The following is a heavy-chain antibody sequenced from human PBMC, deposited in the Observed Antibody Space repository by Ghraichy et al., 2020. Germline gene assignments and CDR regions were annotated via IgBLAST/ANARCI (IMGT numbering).Heavy chain of an antibody. V-gene: IGHV3-30-3*01. CDR3: ARDIKSSSWSYYYYAMDA. D-gene: IGHD6-13*01. J-gene: IGHJ6*02. CDR1: RITFSGYS. CDR2: ISYDGSSK. Sequence: GESLNISCAASRITFSGYSMHWVRQAPGKGLEWVGVISYDGSSKYYADSVKGRFTISRDNSKNTVYLQMNSLRVDDTAAYYCARDIKSSSWSYYYYAMDAWGQGTTVTVSS.